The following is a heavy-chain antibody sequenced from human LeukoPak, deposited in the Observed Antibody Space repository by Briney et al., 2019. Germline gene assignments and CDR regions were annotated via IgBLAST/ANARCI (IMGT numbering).Heavy chain of an antibody. Sequence: SETLSLTCAVSGGAISSYYWTWFRQPPGKGLEWIGYIYYTGSTNYNPSLDSRVTISVDMSKNQVSLNLKYVTAADTAVYYCARGYFDWFLDNWGRGTLVTVSS. V-gene: IGHV4-59*01. D-gene: IGHD3-9*01. CDR3: ARGYFDWFLDN. CDR1: GGAISSYY. CDR2: IYYTGST. J-gene: IGHJ4*02.